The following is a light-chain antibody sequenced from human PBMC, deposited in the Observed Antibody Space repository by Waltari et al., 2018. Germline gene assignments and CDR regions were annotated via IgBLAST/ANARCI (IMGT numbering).Light chain of an antibody. CDR3: CSYAGSSTYVV. Sequence: QSALTQPASVSGSPGQSITISCTGTSSDVGSYNLVSWYQQHPGKAPKFMIYEVSKRRSGVSNRFSGSKSGNTASLTISGLQAEDEADYYCCSYAGSSTYVVFGGGTKLTVL. J-gene: IGLJ2*01. CDR2: EVS. V-gene: IGLV2-23*02. CDR1: SSDVGSYNL.